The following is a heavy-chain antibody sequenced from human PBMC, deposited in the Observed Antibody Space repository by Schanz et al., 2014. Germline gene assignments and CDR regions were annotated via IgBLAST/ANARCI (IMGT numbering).Heavy chain of an antibody. J-gene: IGHJ6*02. Sequence: QVQLVESGGGVVQPGGSLRLSCAASGFIFSNYGMHWVRQAPGKGLEWVAVIWSDESAKYFADSVKGRITISRDSPKNKMNLQRDRLRAVDTAADYWARDAGPYYYKGMDVWGQGTTVAVSS. CDR1: GFIFSNYG. V-gene: IGHV3-33*01. CDR3: ARDAGPYYYKGMDV. CDR2: IWSDESAK.